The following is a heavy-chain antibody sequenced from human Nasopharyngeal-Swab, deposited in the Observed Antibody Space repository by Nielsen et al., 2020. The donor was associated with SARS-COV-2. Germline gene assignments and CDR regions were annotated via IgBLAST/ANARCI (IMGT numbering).Heavy chain of an antibody. CDR2: IYYSGST. J-gene: IGHJ6*02. CDR1: GGSISSYY. V-gene: IGHV4-59*01. D-gene: IGHD2-15*01. Sequence: GSLRLSCTVSGGSISSYYWSWIRQPPGKGLEWIGYIYYSGSTNYNPSLKSRVTISVDTSKNQFSLKLSSVTAADTAVYYCASLLRSHCSGGSCYPNGMDVWGQGTTVTVSS. CDR3: ASLLRSHCSGGSCYPNGMDV.